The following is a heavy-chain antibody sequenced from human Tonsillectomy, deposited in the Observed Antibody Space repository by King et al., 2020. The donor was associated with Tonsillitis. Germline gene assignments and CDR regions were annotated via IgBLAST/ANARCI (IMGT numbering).Heavy chain of an antibody. CDR1: GGSISSGDYY. D-gene: IGHD2-15*01. Sequence: VQLQESGPGLVKPSQTLSLTCTVSGGSISSGDYYWSWIRQPPGKGLEWIGYIYYSGGTYYNPSLKSRVTISVDTSKNQFSLRLSSVTAADTAVYDCARDSTRPHGDFSGGDYYGMDVWGQGTTVTVSS. CDR3: ARDSTRPHGDFSGGDYYGMDV. CDR2: IYYSGGT. V-gene: IGHV4-30-4*01. J-gene: IGHJ6*02.